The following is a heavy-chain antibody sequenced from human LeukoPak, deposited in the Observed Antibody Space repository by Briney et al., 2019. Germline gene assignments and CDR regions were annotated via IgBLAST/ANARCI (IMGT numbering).Heavy chain of an antibody. D-gene: IGHD2-2*01. Sequence: GGSLRLSCAAFGFTFSRHGMHWVRQAPGKGLEWVAFIRHDGSNRYYTDSVKGRLTISRDNSKNTLYLQMNSLTPEDTAMYYCAKDPGYCTSSSCYTFDYWGQGTLVTVS. CDR3: AKDPGYCTSSSCYTFDY. V-gene: IGHV3-30*02. J-gene: IGHJ4*02. CDR1: GFTFSRHG. CDR2: IRHDGSNR.